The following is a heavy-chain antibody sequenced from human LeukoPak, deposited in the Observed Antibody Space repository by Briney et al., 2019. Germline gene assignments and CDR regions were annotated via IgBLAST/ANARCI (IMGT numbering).Heavy chain of an antibody. D-gene: IGHD3-3*01. V-gene: IGHV3-23*01. CDR2: ISGSGGST. CDR1: RFRFSTFP. Sequence: GGSLRLSCAASRFRFSTFPMGWVRQAPGKGLEWVSAISGSGGSTYYADSVKGRFTISRDNSKNTLYLQMNSLRAEDTAVYYCAKGHLRFLEWSPFDYWGQGTLVTVSS. CDR3: AKGHLRFLEWSPFDY. J-gene: IGHJ4*02.